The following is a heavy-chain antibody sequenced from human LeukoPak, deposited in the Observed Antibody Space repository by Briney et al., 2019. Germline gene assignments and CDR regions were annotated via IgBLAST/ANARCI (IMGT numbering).Heavy chain of an antibody. Sequence: PGGSLRLSCAASGFTFSRYGMSWVRQAPGKGLEWVANIKQDGSEKYYVDSVKGRFTISRDNAKHSLYLQMNSLRAEDTAVYYCARRRYSGSSQHFDYWGQGTLVTVSS. CDR1: GFTFSRYG. CDR2: IKQDGSEK. V-gene: IGHV3-7*01. D-gene: IGHD1-26*01. CDR3: ARRRYSGSSQHFDY. J-gene: IGHJ4*02.